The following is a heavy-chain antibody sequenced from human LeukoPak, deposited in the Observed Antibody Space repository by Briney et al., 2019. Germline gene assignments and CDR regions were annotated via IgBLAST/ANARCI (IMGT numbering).Heavy chain of an antibody. V-gene: IGHV3-23*01. J-gene: IGHJ4*02. CDR3: AKDFWGFGELFPPYYFDY. Sequence: GGSLRLSCAASGFTFSSYVMSWVRQAPGKGLEWVSSISGGGISTYYADSVKGRFTISRDNSKNTLYLQMNSLRAEDTAVYYCAKDFWGFGELFPPYYFDYWGQGTLVTVSS. D-gene: IGHD3-10*01. CDR1: GFTFSSYV. CDR2: ISGGGIST.